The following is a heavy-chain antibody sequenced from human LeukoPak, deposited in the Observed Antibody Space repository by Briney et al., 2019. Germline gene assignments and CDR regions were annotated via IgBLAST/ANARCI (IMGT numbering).Heavy chain of an antibody. CDR2: MNPNSGNT. D-gene: IGHD6-6*01. Sequence: ASVKVSCKASGYTFTSYDINWVRQATGQGLEWMGWMNPNSGNTGYAQKFQGRVTMTRNTSISTAYMELSSLRSEDTAVYYCATSIAARQYYYYGMDVWGQGTTVTVSS. V-gene: IGHV1-8*01. J-gene: IGHJ6*02. CDR1: GYTFTSYD. CDR3: ATSIAARQYYYYGMDV.